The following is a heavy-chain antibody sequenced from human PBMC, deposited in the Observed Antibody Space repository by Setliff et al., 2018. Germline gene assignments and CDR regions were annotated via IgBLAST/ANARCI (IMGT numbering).Heavy chain of an antibody. V-gene: IGHV4-61*01. J-gene: IGHJ6*03. Sequence: SETLSLTCTVSGDSVNSGNYYWNWIRQPPGKGLEWIGHIYIGGSANYNPSLKSRVTMSIDTSKNQFSLKLNSVTAADMAVYYCAREQWLDPPGYYYMDVWAKGTTVTVSS. CDR1: GDSVNSGNYY. CDR3: AREQWLDPPGYYYMDV. CDR2: IYIGGSA. D-gene: IGHD6-19*01.